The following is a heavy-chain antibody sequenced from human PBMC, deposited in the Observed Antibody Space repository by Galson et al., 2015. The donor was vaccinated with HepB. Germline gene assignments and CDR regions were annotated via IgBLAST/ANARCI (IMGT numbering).Heavy chain of an antibody. Sequence: SLRLSCAASGFIFSAHYMDWARQAPGKGLEWVARISNKASSHKTDYAAPMKGRFTISRDDSQNSVYLQMNSLKIEDTAVYYCARGGVWGKGTTVTVSS. J-gene: IGHJ6*04. CDR2: ISNKASSHKT. V-gene: IGHV3-72*01. CDR3: ARGGV. CDR1: GFIFSAHY. D-gene: IGHD1-26*01.